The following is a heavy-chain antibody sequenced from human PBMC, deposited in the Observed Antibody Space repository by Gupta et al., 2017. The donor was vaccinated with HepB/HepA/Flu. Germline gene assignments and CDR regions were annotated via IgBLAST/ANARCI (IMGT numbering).Heavy chain of an antibody. Sequence: QVQLVQSGAEVKKPGSSVKVSCKASGGTFSSYAISWVRQAPGQGLEWMGRIIPILGIANYAQKFQGRVTITADKSTSTAYLELSSLRSEDTAVYYCARDIRYYDSSGYWTDYWGQGTLVTVSS. CDR3: ARDIRYYDSSGYWTDY. V-gene: IGHV1-69*04. CDR2: IIPILGIA. D-gene: IGHD3-22*01. J-gene: IGHJ4*02. CDR1: GGTFSSYA.